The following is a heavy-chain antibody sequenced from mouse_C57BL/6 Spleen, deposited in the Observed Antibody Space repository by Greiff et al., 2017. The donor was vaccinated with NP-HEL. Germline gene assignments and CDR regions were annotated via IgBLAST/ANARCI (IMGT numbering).Heavy chain of an antibody. CDR2: ISYSGST. V-gene: IGHV3-1*01. D-gene: IGHD2-3*01. CDR1: GYSITSGYD. CDR3: ASRWLLRDYYAMDY. J-gene: IGHJ4*01. Sequence: DVKLQESGPGMVKPSQSLSLTCTVTGYSITSGYDWHWIRHFPGNKLEWMGYISYSGSTNYNPSLKSRISITHDTSKNHFFLKLNSVTTEDTATYYCASRWLLRDYYAMDYWGQGTSVTVSS.